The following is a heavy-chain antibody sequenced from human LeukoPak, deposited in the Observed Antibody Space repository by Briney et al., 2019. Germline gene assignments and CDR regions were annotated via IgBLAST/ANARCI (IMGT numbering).Heavy chain of an antibody. CDR1: GDSISSSNYS. D-gene: IGHD4-17*01. V-gene: IGHV4-39*07. CDR3: ASAGFGDYEYYFDY. CDR2: IYYSGST. Sequence: SETLSLTCTVSGDSISSSNYSWGWIRQPPGKGLEWIGTIYYSGSTYYNPSLKSRVTISVDTSKNQFSLKLSSVTAADTAVYYCASAGFGDYEYYFDYWGQGTLVTVSS. J-gene: IGHJ4*02.